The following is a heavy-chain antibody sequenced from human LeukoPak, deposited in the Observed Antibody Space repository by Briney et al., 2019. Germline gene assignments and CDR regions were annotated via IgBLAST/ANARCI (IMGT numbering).Heavy chain of an antibody. CDR2: INHSGST. CDR1: GGSFSGYY. V-gene: IGHV4-34*01. D-gene: IGHD3-3*01. CDR3: ASRYYDFWSGYFWADYYMDV. Sequence: PSETLSLTCAVYGGSFSGYYWSWIRQPPGKGLEWIGEINHSGSTNYNPSLKSRVTISVDTSKNQFSLKLSSVTAADTAVYYCASRYYDFWSGYFWADYYMDVWGKGTTVTVSS. J-gene: IGHJ6*03.